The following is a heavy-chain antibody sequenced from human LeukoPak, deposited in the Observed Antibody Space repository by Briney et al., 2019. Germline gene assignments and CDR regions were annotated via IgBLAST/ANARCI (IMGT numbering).Heavy chain of an antibody. J-gene: IGHJ4*02. Sequence: GGSLRLSCAASGFTFDVYAMHWVRQAPGEGLEWVSLISGDGDSTYYADSVKGRFTISRDNSKNSLYLQMNSLRTEDTALYYCAKDIMSGYIAAAGRGFDYWGQGTLVTVSS. D-gene: IGHD6-13*01. CDR3: AKDIMSGYIAAAGRGFDY. CDR1: GFTFDVYA. V-gene: IGHV3-43*02. CDR2: ISGDGDST.